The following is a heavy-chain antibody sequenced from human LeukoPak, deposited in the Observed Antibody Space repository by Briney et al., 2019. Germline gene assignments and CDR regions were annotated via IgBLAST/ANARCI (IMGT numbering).Heavy chain of an antibody. D-gene: IGHD5-18*01. V-gene: IGHV3-74*01. CDR1: GFTFSSYW. J-gene: IGHJ4*02. Sequence: PGGSLRLSCAASGFTFSSYWMHWVRQAPGKGLVWVSRINSDGSSTSYADSVKGRFTISRDNAKNTLYLQMNSLRAEDTAVYYCARGGYSYGLQGYWGQGTLVTVSS. CDR3: ARGGYSYGLQGY. CDR2: INSDGSST.